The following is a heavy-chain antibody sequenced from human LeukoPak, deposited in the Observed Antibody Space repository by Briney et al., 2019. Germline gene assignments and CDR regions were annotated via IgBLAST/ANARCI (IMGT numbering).Heavy chain of an antibody. Sequence: GGSLRLSCAASGFTLSAYAMHWVRQAPGKGLEWVALIPYDGSNKYYADFVKGRFTISRDSSKNTLYLQVNSLRAEDTAVYYCAKEGLGSSWYPNYFDYWGQGTLVTVSS. V-gene: IGHV3-30*18. D-gene: IGHD6-13*01. J-gene: IGHJ4*02. CDR2: IPYDGSNK. CDR1: GFTLSAYA. CDR3: AKEGLGSSWYPNYFDY.